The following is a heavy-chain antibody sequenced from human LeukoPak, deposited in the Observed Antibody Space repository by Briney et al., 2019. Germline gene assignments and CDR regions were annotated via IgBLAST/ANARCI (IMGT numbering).Heavy chain of an antibody. CDR1: GGFINSYY. D-gene: IGHD3-9*01. CDR3: ARHNGFDRGYYYYMDV. V-gene: IGHV4-4*07. Sequence: TSETLSLTCTVSGGFINSYYWSWIRQPAGKGLEWIGRVYTSGITNYNPSLKSRITMSVDTSKNQFSLKLTSVTAAVTAVYYCARHNGFDRGYYYYMDVWGKGTTVTVSS. J-gene: IGHJ6*03. CDR2: VYTSGIT.